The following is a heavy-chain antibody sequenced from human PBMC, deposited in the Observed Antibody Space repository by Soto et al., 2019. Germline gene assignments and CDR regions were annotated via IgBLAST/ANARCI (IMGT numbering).Heavy chain of an antibody. CDR2: ISGSGGST. D-gene: IGHD2-15*01. Sequence: GESLKISCAASGFTFSSYAMSWVRQAPGKGLEWVSAISGSGGSTYYADSVKGRFTISRDNSKNTLYLQMNSLRAEDTAVHYCAKALDWGYCSGGSCYSGTSFDYWGQGTLVTVSS. J-gene: IGHJ4*02. V-gene: IGHV3-23*01. CDR3: AKALDWGYCSGGSCYSGTSFDY. CDR1: GFTFSSYA.